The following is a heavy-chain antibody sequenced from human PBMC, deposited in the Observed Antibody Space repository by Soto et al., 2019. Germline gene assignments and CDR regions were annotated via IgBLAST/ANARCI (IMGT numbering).Heavy chain of an antibody. CDR3: AREGGAAAGNYYFDY. V-gene: IGHV4-30-2*01. Sequence: QLQLQESGSGLVKPSQTLSLTCAASGGSISSGGYSWSWIRQPPGKGLEWIGYIYHSGSTYYNPSLKSRVTISVDRSKNQFSLKLSSVTAADTAVYYCAREGGAAAGNYYFDYWGQGTLVTVSS. J-gene: IGHJ4*02. D-gene: IGHD6-13*01. CDR2: IYHSGST. CDR1: GGSISSGGYS.